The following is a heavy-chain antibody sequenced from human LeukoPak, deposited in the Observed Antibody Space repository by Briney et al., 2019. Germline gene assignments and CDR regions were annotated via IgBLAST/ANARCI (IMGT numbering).Heavy chain of an antibody. CDR2: ISYDGSNK. J-gene: IGHJ6*04. V-gene: IGHV3-30*18. D-gene: IGHD3-10*01. CDR1: GFTFSSYG. CDR3: ANVVMVRGVSTNPDV. Sequence: GGSLRLSCAASGFTFSSYGMHWVRQAPGKGLEWVAVISYDGSNKYYADSVKGRFTISRDNSKNTLYLQMNSLRAEDTAVYHCANVVMVRGVSTNPDVWGKGTTVTVSS.